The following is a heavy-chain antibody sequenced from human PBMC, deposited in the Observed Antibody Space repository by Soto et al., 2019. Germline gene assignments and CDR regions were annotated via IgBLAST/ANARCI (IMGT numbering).Heavy chain of an antibody. CDR1: GGSISSSNW. Sequence: QVQLQESGPGLVKPSGTLSLTCAVSGGSISSSNWWSWVRQPPGKGLEWIGEIYHSGSTNYNPSLKSRVTISVDKSKNQVSLKLSSVTAADTAVYYCAIRREGYSYGPNWFDPWGQGTLVTVSS. CDR3: AIRREGYSYGPNWFDP. V-gene: IGHV4-4*02. CDR2: IYHSGST. J-gene: IGHJ5*02. D-gene: IGHD5-18*01.